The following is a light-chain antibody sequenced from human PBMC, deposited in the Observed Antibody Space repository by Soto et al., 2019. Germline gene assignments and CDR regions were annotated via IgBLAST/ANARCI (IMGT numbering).Light chain of an antibody. CDR2: GAS. Sequence: EIVVTQSPATLSVSPGERATLSCRASQSVSSNLAWYQQKPGQAPRLLIYGASTRATGIPARFSGSGSGTEFTLTISSLQSEDFAVYYCQQYNNWPITFGQGTRREIK. CDR3: QQYNNWPIT. V-gene: IGKV3-15*01. CDR1: QSVSSN. J-gene: IGKJ5*01.